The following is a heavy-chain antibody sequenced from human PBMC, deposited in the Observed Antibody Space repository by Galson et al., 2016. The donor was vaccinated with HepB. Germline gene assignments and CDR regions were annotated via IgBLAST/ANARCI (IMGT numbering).Heavy chain of an antibody. CDR3: ARDWGSCFDL. Sequence: SLRLSCAASGFIFSSYAMVWVRQAPGEGLEWVAVTSYGGSNKFYADSVKGRFSISGDDSNNTLFLQMNSLRTEDTAVYYCARDWGSCFDLWVRGTLVTVSS. CDR2: TSYGGSNK. CDR1: GFIFSSYA. V-gene: IGHV3-30*04. D-gene: IGHD7-27*01. J-gene: IGHJ2*01.